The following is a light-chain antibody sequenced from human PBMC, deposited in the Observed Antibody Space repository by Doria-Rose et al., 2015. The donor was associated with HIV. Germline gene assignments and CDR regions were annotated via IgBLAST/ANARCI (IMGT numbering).Light chain of an antibody. J-gene: IGKJ1*01. CDR3: HQYGTSWT. CDR1: QSFSSTY. CDR2: DGS. V-gene: IGKV3-20*01. Sequence: TQSPGTLSLSPGERATLSCRASQSFSSTYLAWYQQKPGQAPSLLIYDGSTRATGIPDRFSASGSGTDFTLTINRLEPEDFALYYCHQYGTSWTCGQGTRVEI.